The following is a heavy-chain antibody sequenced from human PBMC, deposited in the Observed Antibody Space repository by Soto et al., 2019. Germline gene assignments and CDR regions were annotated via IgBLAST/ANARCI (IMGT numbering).Heavy chain of an antibody. CDR1: GFTISSYE. V-gene: IGHV3-48*03. Sequence: EVQLVESGGGLVQPGGSLRLSCVVSGFTISSYEMNWVRQAPGKGLEWVSHISSSGSTIYYADSVKGRFAISRDNLKNSLYLQMNRLRAEDTAVYYCARKKIGYCSSTTGDGVVWGQGTLVTASS. D-gene: IGHD2-2*01. J-gene: IGHJ4*02. CDR2: ISSSGSTI. CDR3: ARKKIGYCSSTTGDGVV.